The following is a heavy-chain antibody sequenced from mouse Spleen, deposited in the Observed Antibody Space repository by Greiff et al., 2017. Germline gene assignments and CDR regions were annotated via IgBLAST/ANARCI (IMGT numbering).Heavy chain of an antibody. CDR2: ISSGGSYT. J-gene: IGHJ4*01. Sequence: DVKLVESGGGLVKPGGSLKLSCAASGFTFSSYAMSWVRQTPEKRLEWVATISSGGSYTYYPDSVKGRFTISRDNAKNTLYLQMSSLRSEDTAMYYCARRGTGTEGAMDYWGQGTSVTVSS. D-gene: IGHD4-1*01. V-gene: IGHV5-9-3*01. CDR3: ARRGTGTEGAMDY. CDR1: GFTFSSYA.